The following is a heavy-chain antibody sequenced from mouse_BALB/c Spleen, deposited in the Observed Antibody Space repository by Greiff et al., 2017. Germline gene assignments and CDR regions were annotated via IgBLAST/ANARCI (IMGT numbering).Heavy chain of an antibody. V-gene: IGHV1S135*01. CDR1: GYSFTSYY. Sequence: VQLKQSGPELMKPGASVKISCKASGYSFTSYYMHWVKQSHGKSLEWIGYIDPFNGGTSYNQKFKGKATLTVDKSSSTAYMHLSSLTSEDSAVYYCARAGMITFDYWGQGTTLTVSS. CDR3: ARAGMITFDY. D-gene: IGHD2-4*01. J-gene: IGHJ2*01. CDR2: IDPFNGGT.